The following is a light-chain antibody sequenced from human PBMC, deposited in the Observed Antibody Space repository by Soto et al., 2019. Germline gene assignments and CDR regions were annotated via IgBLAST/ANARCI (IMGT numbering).Light chain of an antibody. CDR2: DAS. Sequence: DIQMTQSPSSLSASVGDRFTITCQASQDIRYYLNWYQHKPGKAPKLLIYDASTLETGVPSRFSGSGSGTDFTFVISSLQPEDIATYYCQQSYSTPITFGQGTRLEIK. J-gene: IGKJ5*01. CDR1: QDIRYY. CDR3: QQSYSTPIT. V-gene: IGKV1-33*01.